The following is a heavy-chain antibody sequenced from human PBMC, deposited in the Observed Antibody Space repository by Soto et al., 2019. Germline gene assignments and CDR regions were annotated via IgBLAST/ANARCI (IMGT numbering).Heavy chain of an antibody. V-gene: IGHV3-23*01. CDR3: TKSRRGILMVYGFGGMDV. Sequence: EVQLLESGGGVAQRGGSLRLSCAPSGFTVSSHAMSWVRQAPGKGLEWVASISGSGDGTYYGDSVKGRFTISRDSSSSTLYLQKNNLRGEDTAVDFCTKSRRGILMVYGFGGMDVWGQGTTVTVSS. CDR2: ISGSGDGT. J-gene: IGHJ6*02. CDR1: GFTVSSHA. D-gene: IGHD2-8*01.